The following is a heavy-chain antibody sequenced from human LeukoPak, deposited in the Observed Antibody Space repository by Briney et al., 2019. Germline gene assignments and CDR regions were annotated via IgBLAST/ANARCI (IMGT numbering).Heavy chain of an antibody. Sequence: ASVKVSCKASGYTFTSYYMHWVRQAPGQGLEWMGIINPSSGSTSYAQKFQGRVTMTRDTYTSTVYMQLSSLRSEGTAMYYCAIMDCGGDCYWGYWGQGTLVTVSS. D-gene: IGHD2-21*02. CDR1: GYTFTSYY. CDR3: AIMDCGGDCYWGY. J-gene: IGHJ4*02. V-gene: IGHV1-46*01. CDR2: INPSSGST.